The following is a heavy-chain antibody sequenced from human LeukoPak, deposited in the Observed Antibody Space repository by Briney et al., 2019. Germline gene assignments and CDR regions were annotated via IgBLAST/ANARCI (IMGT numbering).Heavy chain of an antibody. CDR1: GYTFTSYY. J-gene: IGHJ5*02. V-gene: IGHV1-2*02. D-gene: IGHD3-10*01. CDR2: INPNSGGT. CDR3: ARAYYYGSGSYYWFDP. Sequence: ASVKVSCKASGYTFTSYYMHWVRQAPGQGLEWMGWINPNSGGTNYAQKFQGRVTMTRDTSISTAYMELSRLRSDDTAVYYCARAYYYGSGSYYWFDPWGQGTLVTVSS.